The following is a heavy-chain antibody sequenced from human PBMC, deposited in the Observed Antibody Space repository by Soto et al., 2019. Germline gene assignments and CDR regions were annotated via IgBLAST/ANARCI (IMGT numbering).Heavy chain of an antibody. J-gene: IGHJ3*02. Sequence: SETLSLTCNSSGGPLSSFYYSWIRQAPGRGLEWIGYIYYTGSTNYNPSLKSRVTMSVDTSKNQFSLKLTSVTAADTAVYFCAVTRGGAHPHDIWGQGTMVTVSS. V-gene: IGHV4-59*01. CDR3: AVTRGGAHPHDI. D-gene: IGHD2-21*02. CDR2: IYYTGST. CDR1: GGPLSSFY.